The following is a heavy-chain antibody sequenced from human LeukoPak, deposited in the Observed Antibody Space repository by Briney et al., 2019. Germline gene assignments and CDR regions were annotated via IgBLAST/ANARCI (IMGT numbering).Heavy chain of an antibody. D-gene: IGHD5-12*01. CDR1: GGSISSSSYY. CDR2: IYYSGST. Sequence: SETLSLTCTVSGGSISSSSYYWGWIRQPPGKGLEWIGSIYYSGSTYYNPSLKSRVTISVDTSKNQLSLKLSSVTAADTAVYYCARTTEGYAGGPGYSYYYYMDVWGKGTTVTISS. V-gene: IGHV4-39*01. J-gene: IGHJ6*03. CDR3: ARTTEGYAGGPGYSYYYYMDV.